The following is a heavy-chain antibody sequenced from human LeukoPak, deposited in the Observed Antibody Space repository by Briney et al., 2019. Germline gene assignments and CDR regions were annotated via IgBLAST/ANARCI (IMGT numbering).Heavy chain of an antibody. CDR2: ISSSGSTI. V-gene: IGHV3-48*03. CDR1: GFTFSSYE. CDR3: ASGTTGMTGYYYYYYYMDV. Sequence: PGGSLRLSRAASGFTFSSYEVNWVRQAPGKGLEWVSYISSSGSTIYYADSVKGRFTISRDNAKNSLYLQMNSLRAEDTAVYYCASGTTGMTGYYYYYYYMDVWGKGTTVTVSS. J-gene: IGHJ6*03. D-gene: IGHD1-1*01.